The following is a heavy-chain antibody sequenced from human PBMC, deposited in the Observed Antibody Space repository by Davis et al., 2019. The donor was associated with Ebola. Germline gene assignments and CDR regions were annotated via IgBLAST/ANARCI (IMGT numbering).Heavy chain of an antibody. CDR1: GYTFIKYA. J-gene: IGHJ5*02. CDR3: ARGYSGSLVRRNWFDP. D-gene: IGHD1-26*01. V-gene: IGHV1-8*01. CDR2: MNPNSGNT. Sequence: AASVKVSCKASGYTFIKYAIHWVRQATGQGLEWMGWMNPNSGNTGYAQKFQGRVTMTRNTSISTAYMELSSLRSEDTAVYHCARGYSGSLVRRNWFDPWGQGTLVTVSS.